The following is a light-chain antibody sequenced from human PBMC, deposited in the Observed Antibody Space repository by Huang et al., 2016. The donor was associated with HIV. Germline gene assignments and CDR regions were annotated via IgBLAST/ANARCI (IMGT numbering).Light chain of an antibody. CDR1: QSVSSSY. CDR2: GSV. Sequence: EIVLTQSPGTLSLSPGERATLSCRASQSVSSSYLAWYQQKPGQAPRILIYGSVSRATGIPDRFSGSGSGTDFTLTISRLEPEDFAVYYCQQYGSSLWTFGQGTKVEIK. J-gene: IGKJ1*01. CDR3: QQYGSSLWT. V-gene: IGKV3-20*01.